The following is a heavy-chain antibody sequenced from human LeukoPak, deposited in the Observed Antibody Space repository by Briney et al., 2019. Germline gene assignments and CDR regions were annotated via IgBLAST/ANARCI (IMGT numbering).Heavy chain of an antibody. J-gene: IGHJ4*02. CDR2: INPNSGGT. D-gene: IGHD3-3*01. Sequence: APVKVSCKASGYTFTGYYMHWVRQAPGQGLEWMGRINPNSGGTNYAQKFQGRVTMTRDTSISTAYMELSRLRSDDTAVYYCGRVGLRFLESDYWGQGTLVTVSS. V-gene: IGHV1-2*06. CDR1: GYTFTGYY. CDR3: GRVGLRFLESDY.